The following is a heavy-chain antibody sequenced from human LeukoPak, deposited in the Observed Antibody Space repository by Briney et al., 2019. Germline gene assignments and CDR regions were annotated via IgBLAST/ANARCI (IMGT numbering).Heavy chain of an antibody. CDR1: GFTFSRYD. Sequence: LSGGSLRLSCAASGFTFSRYDMHWVRHATGKGLEWVSGIGTAGDTYYAGSVKGRFTISRENAKNSLYLQMNSLTAGDTAVYYCAGAGSETQWRAFDFWGQGALVTVFS. CDR3: AGAGSETQWRAFDF. CDR2: IGTAGDT. V-gene: IGHV3-13*01. D-gene: IGHD6-19*01. J-gene: IGHJ4*02.